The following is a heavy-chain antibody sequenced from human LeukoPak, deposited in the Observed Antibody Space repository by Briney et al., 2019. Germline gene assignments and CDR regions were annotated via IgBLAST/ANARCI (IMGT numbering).Heavy chain of an antibody. V-gene: IGHV4-59*01. CDR1: GGSISSYY. CDR2: IYYSGST. J-gene: IGHJ6*03. Sequence: PSETLSLTCTVSGGSISSYYWSWIRQPPGKGLEWIGYIYYSGSTNYNPSLKSRVTISVDTSKNQFSLKLSSVTAADRAVYYCARANFWSGYTYYYYMDVWGKGTTVTVSS. D-gene: IGHD3-3*01. CDR3: ARANFWSGYTYYYYMDV.